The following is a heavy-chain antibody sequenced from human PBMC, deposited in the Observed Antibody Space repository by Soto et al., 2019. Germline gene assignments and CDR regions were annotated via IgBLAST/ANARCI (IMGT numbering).Heavy chain of an antibody. D-gene: IGHD1-1*01. V-gene: IGHV4-59*01. J-gene: IGHJ4*02. Sequence: SSETLSLTCTVSGGSISSYYWSWIRQPPGKGLXXXXXXXXXXXTNYNPSLKSRVTISVDTSKNQFSLKLSSVTAADTAVYYCAREQPQNYFDYWGQGTLVTVSS. CDR1: GGSISSYY. CDR2: XXXXXXT. CDR3: AREQPQNYFDY.